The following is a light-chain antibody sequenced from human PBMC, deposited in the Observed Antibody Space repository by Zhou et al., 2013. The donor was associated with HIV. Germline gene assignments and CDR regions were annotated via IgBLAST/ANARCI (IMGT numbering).Light chain of an antibody. CDR1: QSIGSH. V-gene: IGKV1-17*01. J-gene: IGKJ4*01. CDR2: ATS. CDR3: QQYNSYALT. Sequence: DIQMTQSPSSLSASVGDTIIITCRASQSIGSHLNWYQQKPGKAPQLLIYATSTLQSGVPLRFSGSGSGTEFTLTISSLQPDDFATYYCQQYNSYALTFGGGTKVEIK.